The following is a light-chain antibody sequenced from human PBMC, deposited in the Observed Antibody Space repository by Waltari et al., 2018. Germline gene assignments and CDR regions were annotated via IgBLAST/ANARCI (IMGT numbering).Light chain of an antibody. CDR3: QQHYSSPLT. V-gene: IGKV4-1*01. CDR2: WAS. CDR1: QSILDNSNNKNN. Sequence: DIVMTQSPDSLAVSLGERATINCRSSQSILDNSNNKNNLTWYQQKPGQARKLLIYWASTPEAGVPARFSGSGSGTHFTLTISSLQAEDVAVYYCQQHYSSPLTFGGGTKVEL. J-gene: IGKJ4*01.